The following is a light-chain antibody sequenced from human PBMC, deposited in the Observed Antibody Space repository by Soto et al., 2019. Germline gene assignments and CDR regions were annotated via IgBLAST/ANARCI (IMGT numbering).Light chain of an antibody. CDR3: GTWDNSLSAVV. J-gene: IGLJ2*01. CDR1: SSNIGNNY. V-gene: IGLV1-51*01. CDR2: DSN. Sequence: QSVLTQPPSVSAATGLKVTISCSGRSSNIGNNYVSWYQQLPGTAPKLLIYDSNKRPSGIPDRFSGSKSGTSATLGITGLQTGDEAYYYCGTWDNSLSAVVFGGGTKLTVL.